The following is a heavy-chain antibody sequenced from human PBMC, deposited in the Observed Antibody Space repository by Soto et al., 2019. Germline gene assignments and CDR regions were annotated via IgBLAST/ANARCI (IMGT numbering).Heavy chain of an antibody. J-gene: IGHJ6*02. CDR1: GFTVSSNY. Sequence: GGSLRLSCAASGFTVSSNYVSWVRQAPGKGLEWISIIYSAGNTYYADSVKGRFTISRDNSKNTLYLQMNSLGAEDTAVYYCARDFVVGGPTINYYYGMDVWGQGNTVTVSS. CDR2: IYSAGNT. V-gene: IGHV3-66*01. CDR3: ARDFVVGGPTINYYYGMDV. D-gene: IGHD1-26*01.